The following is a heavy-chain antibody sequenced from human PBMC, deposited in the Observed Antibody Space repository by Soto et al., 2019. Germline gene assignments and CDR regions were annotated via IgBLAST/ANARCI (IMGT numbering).Heavy chain of an antibody. CDR3: AKMFRGRSFQH. CDR1: GFPFSSYA. D-gene: IGHD3-10*02. V-gene: IGHV3-23*01. CDR2: ISGSGGSR. J-gene: IGHJ1*01. Sequence: EVQLLESGGGLVQPGGSWRLSCAASGFPFSSYAIAWVRQAPGKGLAWVPAISGSGGSRYYADSVRGRFTISRDNSKNTLYLQMNSVRAEDTAVYYCAKMFRGRSFQHWGQGILVTVSS.